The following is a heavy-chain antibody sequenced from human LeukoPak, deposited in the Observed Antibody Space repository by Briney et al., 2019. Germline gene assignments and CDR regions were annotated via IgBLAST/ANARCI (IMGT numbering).Heavy chain of an antibody. CDR2: IYTSGTT. CDR1: GVSISSGSYY. D-gene: IGHD3-16*01. CDR3: ARGTLRALRLGEFDY. J-gene: IGHJ4*02. Sequence: SQTLSLTCTVSGVSISSGSYYWSWIRQAAGKGLEWIGRIYTSGTTNYNPSLKSRVTISIDTSKNQFSLKLSSVAAADTAVYYCARGTLRALRLGEFDYWGQGTLVTVSS. V-gene: IGHV4-61*02.